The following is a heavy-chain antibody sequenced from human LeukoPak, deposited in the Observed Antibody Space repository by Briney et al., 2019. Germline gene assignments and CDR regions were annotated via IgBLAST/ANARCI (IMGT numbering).Heavy chain of an antibody. CDR2: FDPEDGET. D-gene: IGHD4-17*01. Sequence: ASVKASCKASGGTFSSYAISWVRQAPGKGLEWMGGFDPEDGETIYAQKFQGRVTMTEDTSTDTAYMELSSLRSEDTAVYYCATDSPPSYGDYEYYYYGMDVWGQGTTVTVSS. J-gene: IGHJ6*02. V-gene: IGHV1-24*01. CDR3: ATDSPPSYGDYEYYYYGMDV. CDR1: GGTFSSYA.